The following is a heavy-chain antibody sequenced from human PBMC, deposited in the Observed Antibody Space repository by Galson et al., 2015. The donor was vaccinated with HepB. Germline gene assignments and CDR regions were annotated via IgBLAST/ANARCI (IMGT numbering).Heavy chain of an antibody. V-gene: IGHV3-53*01. CDR3: ARGVIAAAFDI. J-gene: IGHJ3*02. Sequence: SLRLSCAASGFTVSSNYMSWVRQAPGKGLEWVSVIYSGGSTYYADSVKGRFTISRDNSKNTLYLQMNSLRAEDTAVYYCARGVIAAAFDIWGQGTMVTVSS. D-gene: IGHD3-16*02. CDR1: GFTVSSNY. CDR2: IYSGGST.